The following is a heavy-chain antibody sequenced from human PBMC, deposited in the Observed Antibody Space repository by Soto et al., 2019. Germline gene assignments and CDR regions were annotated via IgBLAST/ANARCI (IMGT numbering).Heavy chain of an antibody. D-gene: IGHD3-3*01. J-gene: IGHJ3*02. CDR1: GSTFSSYS. CDR3: ASRQITIFGVVMKNDAFDI. CDR2: ISSSSSYI. V-gene: IGHV3-21*01. Sequence: EVQLVESGGGLVKPGGSLRLSCAASGSTFSSYSMNWVRQAPGKGLEWVSSISSSSSYIYYADSVKGRFTISRDNAKNSLYLQMNSLRAEDTAVYYCASRQITIFGVVMKNDAFDIWGQGTMVTVSS.